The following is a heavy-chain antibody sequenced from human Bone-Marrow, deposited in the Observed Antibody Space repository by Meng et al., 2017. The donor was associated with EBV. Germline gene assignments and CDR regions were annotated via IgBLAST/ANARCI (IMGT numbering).Heavy chain of an antibody. CDR1: GGSFSGYY. Sequence: QVRLRQWGAGLFKSLESLSLTCAVYGGSFSGYYWSWIRQPPGKGLEWIGEINHSGSTNYNPSLKSQVTISVDTSKNQFSLKLSSVTAADTAVYYCARVRSVATITLFDYWGQGTLVTVSS. J-gene: IGHJ4*02. V-gene: IGHV4-34*01. D-gene: IGHD5-24*01. CDR3: ARVRSVATITLFDY. CDR2: INHSGST.